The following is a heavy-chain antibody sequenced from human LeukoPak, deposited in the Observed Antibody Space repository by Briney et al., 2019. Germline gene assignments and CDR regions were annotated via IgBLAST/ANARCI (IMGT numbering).Heavy chain of an antibody. D-gene: IGHD1-26*01. Sequence: PSETLSLTCTVSGGSISNSRYYWGWIRQPPGKGLEWIGSIYYSGSTYYNPSLKSRVTISVDTSKNQFSLKLSSVTAADTAVYYCARVADGSYHDQDYYYYYMDVWGKGTTVTVSS. V-gene: IGHV4-39*07. CDR1: GGSISNSRYY. CDR3: ARVADGSYHDQDYYYYYMDV. J-gene: IGHJ6*03. CDR2: IYYSGST.